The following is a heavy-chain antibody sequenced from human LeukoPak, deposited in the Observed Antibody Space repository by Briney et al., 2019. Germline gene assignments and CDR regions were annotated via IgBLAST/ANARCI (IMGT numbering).Heavy chain of an antibody. CDR3: ASHYYDSRGYYYFDF. CDR1: GLTVSSSY. V-gene: IGHV3-53*01. D-gene: IGHD3-22*01. CDR2: IYSDDRI. Sequence: GGSLRLSCAASGLTVSSSYMSWVRQAPGKGLEWVSIIYSDDRIFYADSLKGRFTTSRDNSKNTLYLQMNSLRAEDTAVYYCASHYYDSRGYYYFDFWGQGTLVTVSS. J-gene: IGHJ4*02.